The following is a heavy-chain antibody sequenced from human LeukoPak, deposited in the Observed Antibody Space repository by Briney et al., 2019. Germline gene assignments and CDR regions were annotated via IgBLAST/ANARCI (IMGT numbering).Heavy chain of an antibody. CDR1: GGSFSGYY. V-gene: IGHV4-34*01. J-gene: IGHJ5*02. D-gene: IGHD1-7*01. Sequence: SETLSLTCAVYGGSFSGYYWSWIRQPPGKGLEWIGEINHSGSTNYNPSLKSRVTISVDTSKNQFSLKLSSVTAADTAVYYCARLNWNYGGRDNWFDPWGQGTLVTVSS. CDR3: ARLNWNYGGRDNWFDP. CDR2: INHSGST.